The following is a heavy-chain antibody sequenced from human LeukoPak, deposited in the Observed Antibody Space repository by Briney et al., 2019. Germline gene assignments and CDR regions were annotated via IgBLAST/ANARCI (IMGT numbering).Heavy chain of an antibody. Sequence: GGSLRLSCAASGFTFSSYGMHWVRQAPGKGLEWVAGIANDGSNKNYVDSVKGRFTISRDNSKNTLYLQVNGLRAEDTAVYYCARDRYSGSYLQTGPCAHWGQGILVTVSS. J-gene: IGHJ4*02. D-gene: IGHD1-26*01. CDR3: ARDRYSGSYLQTGPCAH. CDR1: GFTFSSYG. CDR2: IANDGSNK. V-gene: IGHV3-30*03.